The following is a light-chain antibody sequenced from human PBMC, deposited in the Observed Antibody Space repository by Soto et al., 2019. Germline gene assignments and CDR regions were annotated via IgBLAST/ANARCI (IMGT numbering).Light chain of an antibody. CDR2: GAS. Sequence: EMVMTKAPATLSVLTGERASLSCRASQRVISNLAGYQQKPGQAPTLLIYGASTGVTGIPARFSGSGSGTEFTLTINSRQSEDFAIYYCHQYHTWPVTFGGGTKVDIK. CDR3: HQYHTWPVT. CDR1: QRVISN. J-gene: IGKJ4*01. V-gene: IGKV3-15*01.